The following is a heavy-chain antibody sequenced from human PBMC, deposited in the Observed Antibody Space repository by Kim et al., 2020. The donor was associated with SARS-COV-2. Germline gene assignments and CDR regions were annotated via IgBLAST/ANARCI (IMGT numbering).Heavy chain of an antibody. Sequence: GGSLRLSCAASGFTVSSDFMTWVRQAQGQGLEWVSLIYSGGNTDYADSVKGRFTISRDNSKNTLYLQMNSLRAEDTAVYYCARTYCSSTSCFFDYWGQG. CDR3: ARTYCSSTSCFFDY. CDR1: GFTVSSDF. J-gene: IGHJ4*02. D-gene: IGHD2-2*01. CDR2: IYSGGNT. V-gene: IGHV3-66*01.